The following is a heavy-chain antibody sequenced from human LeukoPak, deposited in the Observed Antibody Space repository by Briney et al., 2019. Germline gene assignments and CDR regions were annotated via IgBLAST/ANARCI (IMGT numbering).Heavy chain of an antibody. CDR1: GGSISSHY. CDR3: GRDALVGYFSYYYMDV. CDR2: ISNSGST. J-gene: IGHJ6*03. Sequence: PSETLSLTCTVSGGSISSHYWTWIRQSPVKGLEWIGDISNSGSTSYNPSLKGRVTISIDTSKNQFSLKLSSVTAADTAVYYCGRDALVGYFSYYYMDVWGKGTTVTVSS. V-gene: IGHV4-59*11. D-gene: IGHD2-15*01.